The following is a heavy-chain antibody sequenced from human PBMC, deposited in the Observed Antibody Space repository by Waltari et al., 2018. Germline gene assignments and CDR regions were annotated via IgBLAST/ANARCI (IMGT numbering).Heavy chain of an antibody. J-gene: IGHJ4*02. V-gene: IGHV4-39*01. CDR2: IYYNGST. CDR1: GGSISSSSNYY. Sequence: QLQLQESGPGLVKPSETLSLTCTVSGGSISSSSNYYWGWIRQPPGKGLGWNGSIYYNGSTYYNPPLKSRVTISVDTSKNQFSLKLSSVTAADTVVYYCARRAWGSGWSYWGQGTLVAVSS. D-gene: IGHD6-19*01. CDR3: ARRAWGSGWSY.